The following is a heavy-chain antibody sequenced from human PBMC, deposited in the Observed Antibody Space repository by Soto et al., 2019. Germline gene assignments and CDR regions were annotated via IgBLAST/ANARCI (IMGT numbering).Heavy chain of an antibody. CDR2: INPHGSTK. Sequence: PGGSLRLSCAASGFTLSDYWTSWLRQVPGKRLERVANINPHGSTKLYVHSLKGRFTISRDNAKNLLYLKMNSMREEDTAVYYCERDRAIRGPTPSYLDYWGQGSLVTVSS. J-gene: IGHJ4*02. D-gene: IGHD3-10*01. CDR3: ERDRAIRGPTPSYLDY. CDR1: GFTLSDYW. V-gene: IGHV3-7*01.